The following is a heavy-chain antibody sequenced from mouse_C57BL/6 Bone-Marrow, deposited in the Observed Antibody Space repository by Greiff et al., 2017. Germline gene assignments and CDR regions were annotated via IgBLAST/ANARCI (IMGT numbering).Heavy chain of an antibody. V-gene: IGHV5-4*01. D-gene: IGHD2-3*01. Sequence: EVQLVESGGGLVKPGGSLKLSCAASGFTFSSYAMSWVRQTPEKRLEWVATISDGGSYTYYPDNVKGRFTISRDNAKNNLYLQMSHLKSEDTAMYYCARDHSRLWLLGSAMDYWGQGTSVTVSS. CDR2: ISDGGSYT. CDR3: ARDHSRLWLLGSAMDY. J-gene: IGHJ4*01. CDR1: GFTFSSYA.